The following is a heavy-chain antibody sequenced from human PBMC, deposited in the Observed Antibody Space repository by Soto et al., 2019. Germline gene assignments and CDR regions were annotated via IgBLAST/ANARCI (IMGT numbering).Heavy chain of an antibody. V-gene: IGHV1-69*12. Sequence: QVQLVQSGAEVKKPGSSVKVSCKASGGTFSSYAISWVRQAPGQGLEWMGGIIPIFGTANYAQKFQGRVTITADESTRTAYMELSSLRSEDTAVYYCARDPLYSSGWYGRYRSHAEYFQHWGQGTLVIVSS. CDR2: IIPIFGTA. CDR1: GGTFSSYA. CDR3: ARDPLYSSGWYGRYRSHAEYFQH. J-gene: IGHJ1*01. D-gene: IGHD6-19*01.